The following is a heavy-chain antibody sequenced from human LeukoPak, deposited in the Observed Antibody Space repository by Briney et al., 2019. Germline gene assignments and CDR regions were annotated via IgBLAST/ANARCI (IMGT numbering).Heavy chain of an antibody. CDR3: ARDLLAAAAGTYFDY. D-gene: IGHD6-13*01. Sequence: PSETLSLTCTVSGGSISSYYWSWIRQPAGRGLEWIGRIYTSGSTNYNPSLKSRVTMSVGTSKNQFSLKLSSVTAADTAVYYCARDLLAAAAGTYFDYWGQGTLVTVSS. V-gene: IGHV4-4*07. J-gene: IGHJ4*02. CDR2: IYTSGST. CDR1: GGSISSYY.